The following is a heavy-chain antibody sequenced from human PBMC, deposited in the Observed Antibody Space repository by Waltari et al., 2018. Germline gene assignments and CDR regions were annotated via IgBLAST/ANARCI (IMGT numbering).Heavy chain of an antibody. Sequence: EVQLVQSGAAMKKPGESLNSSWEVTGYRFTSSWIAWFRQVPGKGLEWMGIINPHDSEPRYSPSFHGRVTISVDKSIRTAYLHWTTLKASDSGTYDCARHKRGIVGGINYWGQGTLVAVSS. CDR2: INPHDSEP. CDR3: ARHKRGIVGGINY. D-gene: IGHD1-26*01. V-gene: IGHV5-51*01. J-gene: IGHJ4*02. CDR1: GYRFTSSW.